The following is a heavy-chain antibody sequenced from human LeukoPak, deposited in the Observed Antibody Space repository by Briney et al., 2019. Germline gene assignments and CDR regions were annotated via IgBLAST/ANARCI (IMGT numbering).Heavy chain of an antibody. CDR2: INHSGST. CDR3: ARGRADTAMADFDY. D-gene: IGHD5-18*01. CDR1: GGSFSDYY. V-gene: IGHV4-34*01. Sequence: SETLSLTCAVYGGSFSDYYWSWIRQPPGKGLEWIGEINHSGSTNYDPSLKSRVTISVDTSNNHFSLRLSSVTAADTAVYYCARGRADTAMADFDYWGQGTLVTVSS. J-gene: IGHJ4*02.